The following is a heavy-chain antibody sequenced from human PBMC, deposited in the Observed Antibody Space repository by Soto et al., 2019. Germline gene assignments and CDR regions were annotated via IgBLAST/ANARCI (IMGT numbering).Heavy chain of an antibody. J-gene: IGHJ4*01. CDR1: GLSIDDSA. CDR2: ISWNSGRI. D-gene: IGHD4-17*01. Sequence: VESGGGLVQPGKSLRLSCVASGLSIDDSAMHWVRQVPGKGLEWVAGISWNSGRIGYGDSVKGRFTISRDNAKSSLYLQMDSLRPEDTAVYYCVKAFKAYTVTTYFEHWGRGALVTVSS. CDR3: VKAFKAYTVTTYFEH. V-gene: IGHV3-9*01.